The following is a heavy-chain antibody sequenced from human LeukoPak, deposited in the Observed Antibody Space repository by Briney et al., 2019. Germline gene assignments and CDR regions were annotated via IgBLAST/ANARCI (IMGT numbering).Heavy chain of an antibody. Sequence: PGGSLLLSCAASGFTFSAYDMKWVRQAPGKGLEGVSYISRDSAFVYYADSVKGRLTISRDNAKNSLYLQMESLRGQDTAVYYCARDDASTARASGMDVWGIGTTVTVSS. V-gene: IGHV3-21*01. J-gene: IGHJ6*04. CDR2: ISRDSAFV. CDR1: GFTFSAYD. D-gene: IGHD6-6*01. CDR3: ARDDASTARASGMDV.